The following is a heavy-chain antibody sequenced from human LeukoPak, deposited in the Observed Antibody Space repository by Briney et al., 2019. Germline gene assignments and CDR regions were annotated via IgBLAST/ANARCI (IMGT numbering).Heavy chain of an antibody. Sequence: SQTLSLTCTVSGGSISSGGYYWSWIRQHPGKGLEWIGYIYYSGSTYYNPSLKSRVTISVDTSKSQFSLKLSSVTAADTAVYYCARDNRVTTRSRQVGYFDYWGQGTLVTVSS. J-gene: IGHJ4*02. CDR2: IYYSGST. V-gene: IGHV4-31*03. CDR1: GGSISSGGYY. CDR3: ARDNRVTTRSRQVGYFDY. D-gene: IGHD4-17*01.